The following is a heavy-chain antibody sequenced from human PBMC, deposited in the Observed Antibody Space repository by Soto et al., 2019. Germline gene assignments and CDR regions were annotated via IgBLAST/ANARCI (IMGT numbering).Heavy chain of an antibody. J-gene: IGHJ4*02. V-gene: IGHV4-59*11. CDR3: ARRGYSTSSLGPFDY. CDR1: GGSISSHY. CDR2: VHYSGST. Sequence: QVQLQESGPGLVKPSETLSLTCVVSGGSISSHYWSWIRQPPGSGLEWIGFVHYSGSTNYSPSLKSRVTMSLDTSKNQFSLNLSSVTAADTAFYFCARRGYSTSSLGPFDYWGQGILVTVSS. D-gene: IGHD6-6*01.